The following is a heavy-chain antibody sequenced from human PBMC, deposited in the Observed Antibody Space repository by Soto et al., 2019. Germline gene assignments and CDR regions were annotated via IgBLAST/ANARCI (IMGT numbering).Heavy chain of an antibody. CDR2: ISSNGGST. CDR1: GFTFSSYA. J-gene: IGHJ4*02. Sequence: GGSLRLSCSASGFTFSSYAMHWVRQAPVKGLEYVSAISSNGGSTYYADSVKGRFTISRDNSKNTLYLQMSSLRAEYTAVYYCVKDRIAAAVTFDYWGQGTLVTVSS. V-gene: IGHV3-64D*06. D-gene: IGHD6-13*01. CDR3: VKDRIAAAVTFDY.